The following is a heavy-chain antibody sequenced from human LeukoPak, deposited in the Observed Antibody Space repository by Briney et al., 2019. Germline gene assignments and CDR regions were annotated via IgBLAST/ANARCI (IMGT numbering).Heavy chain of an antibody. D-gene: IGHD2-15*01. CDR2: FDPEDGET. CDR1: GYTLTELS. J-gene: IGHJ4*02. Sequence: ASVKVSCKVSGYTLTELSMHWVRQAPGKGLEWMGGFDPEDGETICAQKFQGRVTMTEDTSTDTAYMELSSLRSEDTAVYYCATDRGRYCSGGSCYFGSVFDYWGQGTLVTVSS. CDR3: ATDRGRYCSGGSCYFGSVFDY. V-gene: IGHV1-24*01.